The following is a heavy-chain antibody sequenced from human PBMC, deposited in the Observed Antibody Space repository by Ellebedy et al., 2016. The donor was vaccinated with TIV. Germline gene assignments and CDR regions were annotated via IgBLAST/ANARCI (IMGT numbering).Heavy chain of an antibody. V-gene: IGHV4-34*01. J-gene: IGHJ4*02. CDR2: INHSGST. CDR1: GRSFSGYY. CDR3: ARGRTRGVLDDY. Sequence: MPGGSLRLSCAVYGRSFSGYYLIWIRQPPGKGLEWIGEINHSGSTNYNPSLKSRVTISVDTSKNQFSLKLSSVTAADTAVYYCARGRTRGVLDDYWGQGTLVTVSS. D-gene: IGHD3-3*01.